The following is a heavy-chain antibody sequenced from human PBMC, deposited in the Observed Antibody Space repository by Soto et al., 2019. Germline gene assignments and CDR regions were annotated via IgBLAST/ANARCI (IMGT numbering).Heavy chain of an antibody. CDR2: IFYSGST. Sequence: SETLSLTCTVSGGSIINYYWSWIRQSPGKGLEWTGYIFYSGSTNYNPSLKSRVTISVDTSKNQFSLNLSSVTAADTAVYYCARGPTRYYFDYWGQGTLVTVSS. V-gene: IGHV4-59*01. CDR3: ARGPTRYYFDY. J-gene: IGHJ4*02. CDR1: GGSIINYY.